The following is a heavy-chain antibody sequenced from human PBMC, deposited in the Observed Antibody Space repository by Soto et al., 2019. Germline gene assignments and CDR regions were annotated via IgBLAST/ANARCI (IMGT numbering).Heavy chain of an antibody. Sequence: SETLSLTCTVSGDSISSYYWSWIRQPAGEGLEWIGRIYTSGNTNYNPSLKSRVTMSVDTSKNQFSLNLSSVTAADTAVYYCAKDSGSWYGDPYYYYSMDVWGQGTTVTVSS. J-gene: IGHJ6*02. CDR2: IYTSGNT. CDR1: GDSISSYY. D-gene: IGHD6-13*01. CDR3: AKDSGSWYGDPYYYYSMDV. V-gene: IGHV4-4*07.